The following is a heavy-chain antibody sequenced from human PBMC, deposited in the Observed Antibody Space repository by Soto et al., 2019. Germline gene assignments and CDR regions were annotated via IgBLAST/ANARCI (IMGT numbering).Heavy chain of an antibody. CDR3: ARVGPAMAKIDY. J-gene: IGHJ4*02. CDR1: GGSISSYY. Sequence: SETLSLTCTVSGGSISSYYWSWIRQPPGKGLEWIGYIYYSGSTNYNPSLKSRVTISVDTSKNQFSLKLSSVTAADTAVYYCARVGPAMAKIDYWGQGTLVTVSS. CDR2: IYYSGST. D-gene: IGHD5-18*01. V-gene: IGHV4-59*01.